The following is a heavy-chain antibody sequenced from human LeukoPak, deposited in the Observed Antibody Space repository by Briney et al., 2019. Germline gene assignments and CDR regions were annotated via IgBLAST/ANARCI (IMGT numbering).Heavy chain of an antibody. CDR3: ARPRSTESGSYNWFDP. CDR1: GGTLSSYS. J-gene: IGHJ5*02. D-gene: IGHD1-26*01. CDR2: IIPIVGLT. V-gene: IGHV1-69*02. Sequence: GASVKVSSKASGGTLSSYSISWIRQAPGQGLELMGRIIPIVGLTNYAPRFQGRVTITADKDTTTAYMELSGLRSEDTAVYYCARPRSTESGSYNWFDPWGQGTLVTVSS.